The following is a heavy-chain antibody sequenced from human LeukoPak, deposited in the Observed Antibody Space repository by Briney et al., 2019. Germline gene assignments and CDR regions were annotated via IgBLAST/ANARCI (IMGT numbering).Heavy chain of an antibody. CDR3: ARMGVSYYYDSSTYYPTAFDV. Sequence: SETLSLTCAVSGYSISSGYYWGWIRQSPGKGLEWIATIFHSGSIYYNPSLKSRVTLSVDTSKNQLSLRLNSVTAADTALYYCARMGVSYYYDSSTYYPTAFDVWGQGTMVSVSS. J-gene: IGHJ3*01. V-gene: IGHV4-38-2*01. CDR1: GYSISSGYY. CDR2: IFHSGSI. D-gene: IGHD3-22*01.